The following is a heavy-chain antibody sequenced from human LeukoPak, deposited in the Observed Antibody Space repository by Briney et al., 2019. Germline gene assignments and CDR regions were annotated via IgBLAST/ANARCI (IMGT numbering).Heavy chain of an antibody. Sequence: PGGPLKLSCAPPGFTFSSYAMHWVRQAPGKGLEWVAVISYDGSNKYYADSVKGRFTISRDNSKNTLYLQMNSLRAEDTAVYYCARGLDDYFDYWGQGTLVTVSS. CDR3: ARGLDDYFDY. CDR2: ISYDGSNK. V-gene: IGHV3-30*04. CDR1: GFTFSSYA. J-gene: IGHJ4*02.